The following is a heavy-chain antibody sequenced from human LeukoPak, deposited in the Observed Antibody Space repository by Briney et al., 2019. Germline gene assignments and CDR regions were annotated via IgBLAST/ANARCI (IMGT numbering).Heavy chain of an antibody. D-gene: IGHD3-10*01. V-gene: IGHV4-59*10. CDR2: IYTSGST. CDR1: GGSFSGYY. CDR3: ARLAGGRSSWFDP. J-gene: IGHJ5*02. Sequence: SETLSLTCAVYGGSFSGYYWSWIRQPPGKGLEWIGRIYTSGSTNYNPSLKSRVTMSVDTSMNQFSLKLSSVTAADTAVYYCARLAGGRSSWFDPWGQGTLDTVSS.